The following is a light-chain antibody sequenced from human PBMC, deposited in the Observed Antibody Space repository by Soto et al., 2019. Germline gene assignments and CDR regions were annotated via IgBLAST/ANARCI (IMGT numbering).Light chain of an antibody. J-gene: IGKJ5*01. V-gene: IGKV3D-20*02. CDR1: QSVSSSS. CDR2: GAS. Sequence: ETVLTQSPGTLSLSPGERATLSCRASQSVSSSSLAWYQQKPGQAPRLLIYGASNRATGIQARFSGSGSGTDCTLTIRSLEPEDSAVYYCEQRHMWPITVGQGTRLEIK. CDR3: EQRHMWPIT.